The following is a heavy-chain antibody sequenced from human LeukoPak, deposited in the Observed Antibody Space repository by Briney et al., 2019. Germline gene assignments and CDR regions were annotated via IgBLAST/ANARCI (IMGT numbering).Heavy chain of an antibody. Sequence: PGGSLRLSCAASGFTFSSYTMNWVRQAPGKGLEWVSSISSSSYIYYADSVKGRFTTSRDNAKNSLYLQMNSLRAEDTAVYYCARDREGDYIWGSYRPDWFDPWGQGTLVTVSS. J-gene: IGHJ5*02. CDR2: ISSSSYI. D-gene: IGHD3-16*02. CDR1: GFTFSSYT. CDR3: ARDREGDYIWGSYRPDWFDP. V-gene: IGHV3-21*01.